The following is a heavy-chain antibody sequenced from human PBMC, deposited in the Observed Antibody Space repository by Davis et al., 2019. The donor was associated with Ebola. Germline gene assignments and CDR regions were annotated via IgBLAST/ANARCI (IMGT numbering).Heavy chain of an antibody. CDR2: ISSSGSTI. CDR1: GFSFSGFG. J-gene: IGHJ4*02. V-gene: IGHV3-48*04. CDR3: ARAQFPTTSDH. D-gene: IGHD1-1*01. Sequence: GGSLRLSCAASGFSFSGFGMHWVRQAPGKGLEWVSYISSSGSTIYYADSVKGRFTISRDNAKNSLYLQMNSLRAEDTAVYYCARAQFPTTSDHWGQGTLVTVSS.